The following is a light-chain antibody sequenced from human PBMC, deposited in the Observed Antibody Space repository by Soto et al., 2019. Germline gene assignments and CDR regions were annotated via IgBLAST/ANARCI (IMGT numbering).Light chain of an antibody. Sequence: EIVLTQSPATLSLSPGERATLSCRASQSVSSYLAWYQQKPGQAPRLLIYDASNRATGIPARFSGSGSGADVKLTISRLGPVDFAVYYCQQRSSWPQIFGQGTQLEIK. CDR1: QSVSSY. V-gene: IGKV3-11*01. J-gene: IGKJ2*01. CDR2: DAS. CDR3: QQRSSWPQI.